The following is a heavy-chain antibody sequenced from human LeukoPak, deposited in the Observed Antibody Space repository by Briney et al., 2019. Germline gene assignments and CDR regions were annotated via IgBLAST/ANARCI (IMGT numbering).Heavy chain of an antibody. V-gene: IGHV1-18*04. CDR3: ARGDCSSTSCYARRGYYFDY. J-gene: IGHJ4*02. CDR1: GYTFTGYY. D-gene: IGHD2-2*01. Sequence: ASVKVSCKASGYTFTGYYMHWVRQAPGQGLEYMGYISAYNGNTNYAQNLQGRVTMTTDTSTSTAYMELRSLRSDDTAVYYCARGDCSSTSCYARRGYYFDYWGQGTLVTVSS. CDR2: ISAYNGNT.